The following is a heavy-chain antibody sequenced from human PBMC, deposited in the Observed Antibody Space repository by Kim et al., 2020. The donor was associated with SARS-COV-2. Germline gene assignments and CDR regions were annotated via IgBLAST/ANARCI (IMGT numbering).Heavy chain of an antibody. CDR2: INHSGST. D-gene: IGHD3-3*01. Sequence: SETLSLTCAVYGGSFSGYYWSWIRQPPGKGLEWIGEINHSGSTNYNPSLKSRVTISVDTSKNQFSLQLSSVTAADTAVYYCARARLITIFGVVIPGGYYYMDVWGKGTAVTVS. V-gene: IGHV4-34*01. CDR3: ARARLITIFGVVIPGGYYYMDV. J-gene: IGHJ6*03. CDR1: GGSFSGYY.